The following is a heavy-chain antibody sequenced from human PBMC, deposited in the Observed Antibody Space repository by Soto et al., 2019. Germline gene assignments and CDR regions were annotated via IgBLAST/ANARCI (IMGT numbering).Heavy chain of an antibody. J-gene: IGHJ5*01. CDR3: ARLIGNSWLDS. V-gene: IGHV6-1*01. D-gene: IGHD2-8*01. CDR2: TYYRSKWYN. Sequence: SQTLSLTCDISGDSVSSKSAAWTWIRQSPSRGLEWLGRTYYRSKWYNDYAVSVKGRISIKPDTSNNQLSLQLNSVTPDDTAVYYCARLIGNSWLDSWGQGTLVTVSS. CDR1: GDSVSSKSAA.